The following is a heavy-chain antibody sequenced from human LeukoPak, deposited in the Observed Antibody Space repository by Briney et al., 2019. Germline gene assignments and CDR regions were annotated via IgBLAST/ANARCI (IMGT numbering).Heavy chain of an antibody. CDR1: GGSISSHY. V-gene: IGHV4-59*11. Sequence: PSETLSLTCTVSGGSISSHYWSWLRQPPGKGLEWIGYIYYSGSTNYNPSLKSRVTISVDTSKNQFSLKLSSVTAADTAVYYCARVRLRSGSYYLFDYWGQGTLVTVSS. J-gene: IGHJ4*02. CDR2: IYYSGST. CDR3: ARVRLRSGSYYLFDY. D-gene: IGHD3-10*01.